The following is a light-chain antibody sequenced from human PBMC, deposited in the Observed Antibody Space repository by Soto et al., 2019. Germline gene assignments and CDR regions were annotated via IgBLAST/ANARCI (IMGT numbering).Light chain of an antibody. Sequence: QSALTQPRSVSGSPGQSVTISCTGTSSDVGGYDSVSWYQQHPGKAPKLMIYDVNKRPSGVPYRFSGSKSGNTASLTIPGLQAEDEADYYCYSYAGSYIYVFGTGTKVTV. CDR2: DVN. J-gene: IGLJ1*01. V-gene: IGLV2-11*01. CDR3: YSYAGSYIYV. CDR1: SSDVGGYDS.